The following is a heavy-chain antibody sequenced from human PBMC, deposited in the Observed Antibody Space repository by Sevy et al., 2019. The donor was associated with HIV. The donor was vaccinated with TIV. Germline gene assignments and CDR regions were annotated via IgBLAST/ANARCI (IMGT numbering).Heavy chain of an antibody. CDR3: ARFSGWATGSRVGMDV. D-gene: IGHD6-19*01. CDR2: IIPIFGTA. CDR1: GGTFSSYA. Sequence: ASVKVSCKASGGTFSSYAISWVRQAPGQGLEWMGGIIPIFGTANYAKKFQGRVTITADESTSTAYMELSSLRSEDTAVYYCARFSGWATGSRVGMDVWGQGTTVTVSS. V-gene: IGHV1-69*13. J-gene: IGHJ6*02.